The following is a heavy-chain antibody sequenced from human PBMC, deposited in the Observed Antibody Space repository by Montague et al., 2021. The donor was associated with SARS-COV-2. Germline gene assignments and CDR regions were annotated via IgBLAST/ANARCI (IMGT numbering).Heavy chain of an antibody. CDR2: TSWDGGVK. V-gene: IGHV3-9*01. CDR1: GFTFDDFA. D-gene: IGHD3-10*01. Sequence: SLRLSCAASGFTFDDFAMHWVRQAPGKGLEWVSRTSWDGGVKGYADSVKGRFTISRDNTRSSLYLQMNSLRPDDTAFYYCAKGRHGSGTYYSDSWGQGTLVTVSS. CDR3: AKGRHGSGTYYSDS. J-gene: IGHJ4*02.